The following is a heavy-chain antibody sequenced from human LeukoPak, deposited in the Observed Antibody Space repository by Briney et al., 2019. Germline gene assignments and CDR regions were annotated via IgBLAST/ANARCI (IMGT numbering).Heavy chain of an antibody. D-gene: IGHD3-9*01. J-gene: IGHJ4*02. Sequence: GVSLTLSCATSGFTFSSYAVSWLRQAPGKGLEWVSGIGASGGSTYYADSVKGRFTISRDNSKNTLYLQMNSLKAEDTAVYYCAKAEGYDILTDLDYWGQGTLVTVSS. CDR1: GFTFSSYA. CDR3: AKAEGYDILTDLDY. V-gene: IGHV3-23*01. CDR2: IGASGGST.